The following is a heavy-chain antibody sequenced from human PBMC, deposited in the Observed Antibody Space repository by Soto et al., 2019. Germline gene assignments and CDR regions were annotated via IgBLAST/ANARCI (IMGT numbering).Heavy chain of an antibody. J-gene: IGHJ6*04. CDR1: GFTFTSYG. Sequence: VGSLRLSCGASGFTFTSYGMHWVRQAPGKGLEWVAVISYDGGDKYYADSVKGRFTISRDNSKNTLYLQMNSLRAEDTAVYYCAKASGYCSSSTGSRLIYYYYGMDVWGKGTTVMVPS. V-gene: IGHV3-30*18. CDR2: ISYDGGDK. CDR3: AKASGYCSSSTGSRLIYYYYGMDV. D-gene: IGHD2-2*01.